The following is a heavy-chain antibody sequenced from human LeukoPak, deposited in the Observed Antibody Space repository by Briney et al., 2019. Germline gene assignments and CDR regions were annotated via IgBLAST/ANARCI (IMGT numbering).Heavy chain of an antibody. CDR1: GFTLSSYG. V-gene: IGHV3-33*08. CDR3: AIVAAAGILGGDY. D-gene: IGHD6-13*01. Sequence: PGGSLRLSCAASGFTLSSYGMSWIRQAPGKGLEWVAVIWYDGSKTSYADSVKGRFTISRDDSKNTLYLQMNSLRTEDTAVYYCAIVAAAGILGGDYWGQGTLVTVSS. J-gene: IGHJ4*02. CDR2: IWYDGSKT.